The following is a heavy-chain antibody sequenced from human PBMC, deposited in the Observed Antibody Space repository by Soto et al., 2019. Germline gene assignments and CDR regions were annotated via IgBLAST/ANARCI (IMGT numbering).Heavy chain of an antibody. CDR1: GFRFRTYG. CDR2: LYTEGTT. D-gene: IGHD3-16*01. CDR3: VRPRPSGENYGMDV. J-gene: IGHJ6*02. Sequence: GGSLRLSCAASGFRFRTYGVHWVRQAPEMGLEWVSILYTEGTTYYADSVKGRFTISRDSSKNTLFLQMDSLRAEDTAVYYCVRPRPSGENYGMDVWGQGTTVTVSS. V-gene: IGHV3-53*01.